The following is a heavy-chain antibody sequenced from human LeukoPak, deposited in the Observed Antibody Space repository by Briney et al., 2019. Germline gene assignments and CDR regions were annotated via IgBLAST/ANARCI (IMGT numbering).Heavy chain of an antibody. Sequence: SETLSLTCAVSGYFISSGYYWGWTRQPPGKGLEWIGSIYHSGRSYYNPSLKSRVTISVDTSKNQFSLKLSSVTAADTAVYYCARGGSDYYDSNGYSTDYWGQGILVTASS. CDR3: ARGGSDYYDSNGYSTDY. J-gene: IGHJ4*02. CDR1: GYFISSGYY. V-gene: IGHV4-38-2*01. D-gene: IGHD3-22*01. CDR2: IYHSGRS.